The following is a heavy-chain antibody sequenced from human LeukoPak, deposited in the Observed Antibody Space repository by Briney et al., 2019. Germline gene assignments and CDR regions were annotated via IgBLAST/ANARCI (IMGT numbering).Heavy chain of an antibody. CDR1: GFTFSNYG. J-gene: IGHJ4*02. Sequence: GGSLRLSCAASGFTFSNYGMHWVRQTPGKGLEWVAVISYDGSDKYYVDSVKGRFTISRDNSKNTLYLQMNSLRAEDTAVFYCARDQYDTWSRRGNFDSWGQGTLVIVSS. V-gene: IGHV3-30*03. CDR3: ARDQYDTWSRRGNFDS. CDR2: ISYDGSDK. D-gene: IGHD3-3*01.